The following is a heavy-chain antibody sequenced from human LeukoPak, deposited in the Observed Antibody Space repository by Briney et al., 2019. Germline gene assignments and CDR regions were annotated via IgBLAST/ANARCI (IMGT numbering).Heavy chain of an antibody. V-gene: IGHV3-74*01. Sequence: GGSLRLSCAASEVTFSNYWMHWIRQAPGKGLVWVSRINNDGSTTSYADSVKGRFTISRDNAKNSLYLQMNSLRVEDTALYYCARRAPSHDFDDWGQGTLVTVSS. J-gene: IGHJ4*02. CDR3: ARRAPSHDFDD. CDR1: EVTFSNYW. CDR2: INNDGSTT.